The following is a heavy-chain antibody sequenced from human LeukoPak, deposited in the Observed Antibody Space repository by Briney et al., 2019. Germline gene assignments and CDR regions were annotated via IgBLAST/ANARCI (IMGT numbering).Heavy chain of an antibody. V-gene: IGHV1-18*04. CDR1: GYTFTGYY. Sequence: GASVKVSCKASGYTFTGYYMHWVRQAPGQGLEWMGWISAHNGNTNYAQKLQGRVTMTTDTPTSTAYMELRSLRSDDTAVYYCARQCGSLCPFDYWGQGTLVTVSS. CDR3: ARQCGSLCPFDY. J-gene: IGHJ4*02. CDR2: ISAHNGNT. D-gene: IGHD1-26*01.